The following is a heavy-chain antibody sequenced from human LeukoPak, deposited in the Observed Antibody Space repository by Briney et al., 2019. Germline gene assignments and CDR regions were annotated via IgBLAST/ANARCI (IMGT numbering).Heavy chain of an antibody. Sequence: QAGGSLRLSCAASGFTFSSYAMSWVRQAPGKGLEWDSAISGSGGSTYYADSVKGRFTISRDNSKNTLYLQMNSLRAEDTAVYYCARARRDGVGANSYADYWGQGTLVTVSS. J-gene: IGHJ4*02. V-gene: IGHV3-23*01. CDR1: GFTFSSYA. CDR2: ISGSGGST. CDR3: ARARRDGVGANSYADY. D-gene: IGHD1-26*01.